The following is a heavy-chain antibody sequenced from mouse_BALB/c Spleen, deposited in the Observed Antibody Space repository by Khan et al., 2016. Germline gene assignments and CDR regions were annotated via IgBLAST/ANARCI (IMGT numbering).Heavy chain of an antibody. CDR1: GYSITSDYA. J-gene: IGHJ3*01. CDR3: ARGDGYPCFAY. D-gene: IGHD2-3*01. Sequence: EVQLQESGPGLVKPSQSLSLTCTVTGYSITSDYAWNWIRQFPGNKLEWMGYISYSGSTSYNPSLKSRISIPRDTSKNQFFLQLNSVTTEDTATYYCARGDGYPCFAYLGQGTLVTVSA. V-gene: IGHV3-2*02. CDR2: ISYSGST.